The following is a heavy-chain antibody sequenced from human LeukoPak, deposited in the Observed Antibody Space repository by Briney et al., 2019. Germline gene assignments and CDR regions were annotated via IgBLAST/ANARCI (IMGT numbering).Heavy chain of an antibody. V-gene: IGHV1-46*01. Sequence: ASVKVSCKASGYTFSGYYMHWVRQAPAQGLEWMGIINHSGGSTTYAQKFQGRVTMTRDTSTSTVYMELSSLRSEDTGVYYCARDGSFYFDYWGQGTLVTVSS. CDR1: GYTFSGYY. CDR2: INHSGGST. J-gene: IGHJ4*02. D-gene: IGHD1-1*01. CDR3: ARDGSFYFDY.